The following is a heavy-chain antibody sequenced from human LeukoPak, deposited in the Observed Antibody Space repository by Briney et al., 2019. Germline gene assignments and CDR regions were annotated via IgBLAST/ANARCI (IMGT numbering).Heavy chain of an antibody. D-gene: IGHD6-13*01. Sequence: PSETLSLTCTVSGGSISSYYWSWIRQPPGKGLEWIGYIYYSGSTNYNPSLKSRVTISVDTSKNQFSLKLSSVTAADTAVYYCARGSQQLAPNLIDYWGQGTLVTVSS. CDR2: IYYSGST. CDR1: GGSISSYY. V-gene: IGHV4-59*01. J-gene: IGHJ4*02. CDR3: ARGSQQLAPNLIDY.